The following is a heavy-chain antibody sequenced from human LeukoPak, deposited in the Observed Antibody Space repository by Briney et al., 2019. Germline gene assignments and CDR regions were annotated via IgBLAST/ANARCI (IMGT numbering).Heavy chain of an antibody. CDR2: INPSGGST. J-gene: IGHJ6*02. CDR3: ARLEAAAGPDINYYYGMDV. Sequence: ASVEVSCKASGYTFTSYYMHWVRQAPGQGLEWMGIINPSGGSTSYAQKFQGRVTMTRDTSTSTVYMELSSLRSEDTAVYYCARLEAAAGPDINYYYGMDVWGQGTTVTVSS. V-gene: IGHV1-46*01. D-gene: IGHD6-13*01. CDR1: GYTFTSYY.